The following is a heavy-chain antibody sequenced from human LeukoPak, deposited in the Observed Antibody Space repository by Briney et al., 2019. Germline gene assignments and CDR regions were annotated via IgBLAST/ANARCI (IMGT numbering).Heavy chain of an antibody. D-gene: IGHD2-15*01. CDR2: INHSGST. Sequence: SDTLSLTCAVYGGSFSGYYWSWIRQPPGKGLEWIGEINHSGSTNYNPSLKSRVTISVDTSKNQFSLKLNSVTAADTAVHYCARDWVGGPFDPWGQGTLVTVSS. J-gene: IGHJ5*02. CDR1: GGSFSGYY. V-gene: IGHV4-34*01. CDR3: ARDWVGGPFDP.